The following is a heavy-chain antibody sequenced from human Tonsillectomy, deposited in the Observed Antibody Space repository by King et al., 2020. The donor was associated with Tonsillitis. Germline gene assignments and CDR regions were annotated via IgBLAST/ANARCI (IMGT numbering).Heavy chain of an antibody. Sequence: QLQESGPGLVKPSETLSLTCTVSGGSISRNYWTWIRQPPGKRLEWIGYIYDSGTTNYNPSLESRVTISVDTSKNQFSLKLSSVAAADTAVYYCARDKADYERSGYDWGQGTLVTVSS. V-gene: IGHV4-59*01. CDR2: IYDSGTT. D-gene: IGHD3-22*01. J-gene: IGHJ4*02. CDR3: ARDKADYERSGYD. CDR1: GGSISRNY.